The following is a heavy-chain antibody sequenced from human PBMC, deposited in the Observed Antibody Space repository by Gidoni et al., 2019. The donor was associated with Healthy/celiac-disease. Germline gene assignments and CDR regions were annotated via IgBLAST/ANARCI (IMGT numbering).Heavy chain of an antibody. J-gene: IGHJ4*02. CDR1: GFTFSSYA. CDR3: ARALEGVPAAKN. CDR2: ISYDGSNK. Sequence: QVQLVESGGGVVQPGRALRLSCAASGFTFSSYAMHWVRQAPGKGLEWVAVISYDGSNKYYADSVKGRFTISRDNSKNTLYLQMNSLRAEDTAVYYCARALEGVPAAKNWGQGTLVTVSS. V-gene: IGHV3-30*04. D-gene: IGHD2-2*01.